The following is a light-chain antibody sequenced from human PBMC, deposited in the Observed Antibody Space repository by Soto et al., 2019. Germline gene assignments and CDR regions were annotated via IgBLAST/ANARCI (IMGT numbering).Light chain of an antibody. V-gene: IGKV3-11*01. CDR3: QQRKNWPPIT. CDR2: DAS. J-gene: IGKJ5*01. Sequence: ELVLTQSPATLSLSPGERATLSCRASQSVGSYLAWYQQKVGQAPRLLIYDASNRAPGIPARFSGSGSGTDFTLTISSLDPEDFGVYYCQQRKNWPPITFGQGTRLEIK. CDR1: QSVGSY.